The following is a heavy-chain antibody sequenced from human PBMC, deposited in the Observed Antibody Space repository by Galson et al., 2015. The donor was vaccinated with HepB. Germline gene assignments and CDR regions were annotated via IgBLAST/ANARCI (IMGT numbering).Heavy chain of an antibody. CDR1: GFTFSSYG. D-gene: IGHD3-10*01. CDR2: IWYDGSNK. V-gene: IGHV3-33*06. Sequence: SLRLSCAASGFTFSSYGMHWVRQAPGKGLEWVAVIWYDGSNKYYADSVKGRFTISRDNSKNTLYLQMNSLRAEDTAVYYCAKDYITMVRGAADYGMDVWGQGTTVTVSS. CDR3: AKDYITMVRGAADYGMDV. J-gene: IGHJ6*02.